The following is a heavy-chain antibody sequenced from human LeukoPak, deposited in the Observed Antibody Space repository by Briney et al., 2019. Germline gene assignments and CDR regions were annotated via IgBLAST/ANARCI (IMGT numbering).Heavy chain of an antibody. D-gene: IGHD6-13*01. J-gene: IGHJ4*02. Sequence: SETLSLTCAVYGGSFSGYYWSWIRQPPGKGLEWIGEINHSGSTNYNPSLKSRVTISVDTSKNQFSLKLSSVTAADTAVYYCARAPEQLVPNRGYLDYWGQGTLVTVSS. CDR2: INHSGST. CDR3: ARAPEQLVPNRGYLDY. CDR1: GGSFSGYY. V-gene: IGHV4-34*01.